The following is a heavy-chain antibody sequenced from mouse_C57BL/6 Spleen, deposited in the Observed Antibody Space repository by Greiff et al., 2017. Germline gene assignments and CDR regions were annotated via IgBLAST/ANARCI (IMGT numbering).Heavy chain of an antibody. V-gene: IGHV1-53*01. CDR1: GYTFTSYW. CDR2: ISPSNGGT. Sequence: QVQLQQPGTELVKPGASVKLSCTASGYTFTSYWMHWVQQRPGQGLEWIGNISPSNGGTNYNEKFKSKATLTVDKSSSTAYMQLSSLTSEASAVYYCARTLYYSNYEGFAYWGQGTLVTVSA. CDR3: ARTLYYSNYEGFAY. J-gene: IGHJ3*01. D-gene: IGHD2-5*01.